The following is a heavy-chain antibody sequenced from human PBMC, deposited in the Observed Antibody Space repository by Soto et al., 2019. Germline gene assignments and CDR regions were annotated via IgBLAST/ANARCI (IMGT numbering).Heavy chain of an antibody. CDR1: GGSISSSSYY. J-gene: IGHJ2*01. CDR2: IYYSGST. D-gene: IGHD2-21*02. CDR3: ARHITCSGGDFYPGWYFDL. V-gene: IGHV4-39*01. Sequence: QLQLQESGPGLVKPSETLSLTCTVSGGSISSSSYYWGWIRQPPGKGLEWIGSIYYSGSTYYNPSLKTRVAISVETSTNQFSLKWSSVTAAARAVYYCARHITCSGGDFYPGWYFDLWGRGTPVTVS.